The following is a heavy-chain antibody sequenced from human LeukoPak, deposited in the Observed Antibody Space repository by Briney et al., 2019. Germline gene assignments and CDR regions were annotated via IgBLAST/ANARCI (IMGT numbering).Heavy chain of an antibody. Sequence: PGGSLRLSCAASGFTFSSYGMHWVRQAPGKGLEWVAVISYDGSNKYYADSVKGRFTISRDNSKSTLYLQMNSLRAEDTAVYYCAKGAVVGANWGQGTLVTVSS. D-gene: IGHD1-26*01. CDR2: ISYDGSNK. CDR3: AKGAVVGAN. J-gene: IGHJ4*02. CDR1: GFTFSSYG. V-gene: IGHV3-30*18.